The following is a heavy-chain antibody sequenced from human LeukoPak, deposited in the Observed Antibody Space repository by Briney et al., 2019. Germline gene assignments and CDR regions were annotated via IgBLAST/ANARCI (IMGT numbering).Heavy chain of an antibody. CDR2: ISGSGGST. V-gene: IGHV3-23*01. D-gene: IGHD3-9*01. CDR1: GFTFSSYG. J-gene: IGHJ4*02. Sequence: GGSLRLSCAASGFTFSSYGMSWVRQAPGKGLEWVSAISGSGGSTYYADSVKGRFTISRDNSKNTLYLQMNSLRAEDTAVYYCAKDSELRYFDWLLSYFDHWGRGTLVTVSS. CDR3: AKDSELRYFDWLLSYFDH.